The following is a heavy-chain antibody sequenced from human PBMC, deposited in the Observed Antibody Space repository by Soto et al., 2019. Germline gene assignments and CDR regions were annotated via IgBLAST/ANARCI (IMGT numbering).Heavy chain of an antibody. D-gene: IGHD3-3*01. CDR1: GFTFSSYW. J-gene: IGHJ5*02. V-gene: IGHV3-7*01. Sequence: EVQLVESGGGLVQPGGSLRLSCAASGFTFSSYWMSWVRQAPGKGLEWVANIKQEGSEKYYVDSVKGRFTHSRDNAKNSLYLQMNSLRAEDTAVYYCARAGGTIFGVVSPWGQGTLVTVSS. CDR3: ARAGGTIFGVVSP. CDR2: IKQEGSEK.